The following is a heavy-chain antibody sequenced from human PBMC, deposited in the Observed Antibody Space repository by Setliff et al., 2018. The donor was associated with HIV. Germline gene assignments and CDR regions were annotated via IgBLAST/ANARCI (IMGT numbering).Heavy chain of an antibody. Sequence: ASVKVSCKASGYTFTSYDINWVRQATGQGLEWMGWMNPNSGNTGYAQKFQGRVTMTRNTSISTAYIELSSLRSEDTAVYYCARGSSWYWGYYYGMDVWGQGTTVTVSS. V-gene: IGHV1-8*02. J-gene: IGHJ6*02. CDR1: GYTFTSYD. D-gene: IGHD6-13*01. CDR2: MNPNSGNT. CDR3: ARGSSWYWGYYYGMDV.